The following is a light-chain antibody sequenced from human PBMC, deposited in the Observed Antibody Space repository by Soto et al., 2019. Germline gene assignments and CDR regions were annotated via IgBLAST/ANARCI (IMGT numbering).Light chain of an antibody. CDR2: KAS. CDR3: QHYNSYSEA. V-gene: IGKV1-5*03. J-gene: IGKJ1*01. CDR1: QSISSW. Sequence: DIQMTQSPSTLSASVGDRVTITCRASQSISSWLAWYQQKPGKVPNLLIYKASRLESGVPSRFSGSGSGTESTLTISSLQPDDFATYYCQHYNSYSEAFGQGTKVELK.